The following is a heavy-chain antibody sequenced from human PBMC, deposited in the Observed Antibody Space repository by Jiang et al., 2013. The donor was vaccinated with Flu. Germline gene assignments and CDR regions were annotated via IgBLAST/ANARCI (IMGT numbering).Heavy chain of an antibody. CDR3: ARVPRGRDGYNSAGNY. V-gene: IGHV1-69*04. D-gene: IGHD5-24*01. Sequence: KPGSSVKVSCKASGGTFSSYAISWVRQAPGQGLEWMGRIIPILGIANCAQKFQGRVTITADKSTSTAYMELSSLRSEDTAVYYCARVPRGRDGYNSAGNYWGQGTLVTVSS. CDR2: IIPILGIA. CDR1: GGTFSSYA. J-gene: IGHJ4*02.